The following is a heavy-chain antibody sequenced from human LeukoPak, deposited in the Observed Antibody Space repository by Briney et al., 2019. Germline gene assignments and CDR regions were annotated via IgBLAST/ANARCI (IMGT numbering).Heavy chain of an antibody. D-gene: IGHD3-22*01. J-gene: IGHJ3*02. CDR2: ISGSGGST. V-gene: IGHV3-23*01. Sequence: GGSLRLSCAASGFTFSSYATSWVRQAPGKGLEWVSAISGSGGSTYYADSVKGRFTISRDNSNNTLYLQMNSLRAEDTAVYYCAKGGAYYYDSSGYFSIWGQGTMVTVSS. CDR3: AKGGAYYYDSSGYFSI. CDR1: GFTFSSYA.